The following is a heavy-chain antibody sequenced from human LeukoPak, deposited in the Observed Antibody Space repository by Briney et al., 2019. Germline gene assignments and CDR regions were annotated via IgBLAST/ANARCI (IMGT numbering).Heavy chain of an antibody. CDR1: GFTFSSYA. CDR2: ISYDGSNK. Sequence: GRSLRLSCAASGFTFSSYAMHWVRQAPGKGLEWVAVISYDGSNKYYADSVKGRFTISRDNSKNTLYLQMNSLRAEDTAVYYCAKETDRDYWGQGTLVTVSS. V-gene: IGHV3-30-3*01. J-gene: IGHJ4*02. D-gene: IGHD1-14*01. CDR3: AKETDRDY.